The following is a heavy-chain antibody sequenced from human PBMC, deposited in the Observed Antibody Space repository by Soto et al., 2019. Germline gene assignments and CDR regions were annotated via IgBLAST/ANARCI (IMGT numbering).Heavy chain of an antibody. CDR3: AKDYGHMDTAMVFDY. CDR1: GFTFSSYA. V-gene: IGHV3-23*01. Sequence: SLRLSCAASGFTFSSYAMSWVRQAPGKGLEWVSVISGSGSNTYYADSVKGRFTISRDNSKNTLYLQMNSLRAEDTAVYYCAKDYGHMDTAMVFDYWGQGTLVTVSS. D-gene: IGHD5-18*01. J-gene: IGHJ4*02. CDR2: ISGSGSNT.